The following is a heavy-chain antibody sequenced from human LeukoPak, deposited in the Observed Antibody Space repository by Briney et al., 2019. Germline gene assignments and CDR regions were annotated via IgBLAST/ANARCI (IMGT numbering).Heavy chain of an antibody. CDR2: IYYSGST. CDR3: ARNRDGYNSFDY. J-gene: IGHJ4*02. D-gene: IGHD5-24*01. Sequence: SETLSLTCTVSGGSISSYYWSWIRQPPGKGLEWIGYIYYSGSTNYNPSLKSRVTISVDTSKNQFSLKLSSVTAADTAMYYCARNRDGYNSFDYWGQGTLVTVSS. V-gene: IGHV4-59*12. CDR1: GGSISSYY.